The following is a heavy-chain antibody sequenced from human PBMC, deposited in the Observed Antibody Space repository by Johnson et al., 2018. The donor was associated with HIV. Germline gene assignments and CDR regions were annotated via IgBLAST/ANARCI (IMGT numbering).Heavy chain of an antibody. J-gene: IGHJ3*02. CDR1: EFTFSYYW. V-gene: IGHV3-7*01. Sequence: VKLVESGGGVVQPGGSLRLSCAASEFTFSYYWMSWVRQGPGKGLEWVANIKQDGSEKYYVDSVKGRFTISRDNAKNSLYLLMNSLRAEDTAVYYCARGRVDEGVGFDIWGQGTMVTVSS. D-gene: IGHD2-8*01. CDR2: IKQDGSEK. CDR3: ARGRVDEGVGFDI.